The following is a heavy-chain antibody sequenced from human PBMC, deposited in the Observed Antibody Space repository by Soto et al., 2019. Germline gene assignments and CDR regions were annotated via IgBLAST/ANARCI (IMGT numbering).Heavy chain of an antibody. CDR1: GFTFTSSA. D-gene: IGHD3-3*01. Sequence: SVKVSCKASGFTFTSSAVQWVRQARGQRLEWIGWIVVGSGNTNYAQKFQERVTITRDMSTSTAYMELSSLRSEDTAVYYCAADLERAYYDFWSGYGPGRFDPWGQGTLVTVSS. CDR3: AADLERAYYDFWSGYGPGRFDP. CDR2: IVVGSGNT. J-gene: IGHJ5*02. V-gene: IGHV1-58*01.